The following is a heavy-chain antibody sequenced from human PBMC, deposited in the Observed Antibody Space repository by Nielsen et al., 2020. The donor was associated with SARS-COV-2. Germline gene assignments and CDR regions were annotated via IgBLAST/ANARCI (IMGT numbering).Heavy chain of an antibody. CDR3: AKDWGRYCSSTSCPLGGMDV. V-gene: IGHV3-30*02. CDR2: IRYDGSDK. J-gene: IGHJ6*02. Sequence: WIRQPPGKGLEWVAFIRYDGSDKTYSDSVKGRFTISRDNSKNTLYLQMNSLRAEDTAVYYCAKDWGRYCSSTSCPLGGMDVWGQGTTVTVSS. D-gene: IGHD2-2*01.